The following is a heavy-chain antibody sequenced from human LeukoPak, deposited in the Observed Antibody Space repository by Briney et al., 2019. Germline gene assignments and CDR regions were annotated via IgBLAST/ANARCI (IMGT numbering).Heavy chain of an antibody. CDR1: GGSISSYY. J-gene: IGHJ5*02. Sequence: SETLSLTCTVSGGSISSYYWSWIRQPPGKGLEWIGYIYYSGSTHYNPSLKSRVTISVDTSKNQFSLRLSSVTAADTAVYYCARTYSSGWYLNWFDPWGQGTLVTVSS. CDR3: ARTYSSGWYLNWFDP. CDR2: IYYSGST. V-gene: IGHV4-59*01. D-gene: IGHD6-19*01.